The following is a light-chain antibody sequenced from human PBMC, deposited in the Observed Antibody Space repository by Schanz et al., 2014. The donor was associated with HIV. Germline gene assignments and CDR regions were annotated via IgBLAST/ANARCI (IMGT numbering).Light chain of an antibody. CDR1: TSNIGSNT. CDR2: SNN. CDR3: ATWDDSLNGAV. Sequence: QSVLTQPPSTSGTPGQRVIISCSGSTSNIGSNTVNWYQQLPRTAPKLLIYSNNQRPSGVPDRFSGSKSGTSASLLISGLQSEDEADYYCATWDDSLNGAVFGGGTQLTV. V-gene: IGLV1-44*01. J-gene: IGLJ7*01.